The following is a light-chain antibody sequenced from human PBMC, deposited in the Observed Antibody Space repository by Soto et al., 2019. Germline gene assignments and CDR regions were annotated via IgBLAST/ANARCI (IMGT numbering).Light chain of an antibody. CDR1: TSNIGAGYE. CDR2: GHN. J-gene: IGLJ3*02. Sequence: QSVLTQPPSVSGAPGQRVTISCTGSTSNIGAGYEVHWYQQLPGTAPKLLVSGHNIRPSGVPDRFSGFKSGASASLVITGLQAEDEADYYCQSYDNSLIGSGVFGGGTKVTVL. CDR3: QSYDNSLIGSGV. V-gene: IGLV1-40*01.